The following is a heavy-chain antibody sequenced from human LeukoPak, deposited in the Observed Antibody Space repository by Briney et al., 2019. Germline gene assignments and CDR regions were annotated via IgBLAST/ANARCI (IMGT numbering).Heavy chain of an antibody. D-gene: IGHD5-12*01. CDR3: ARERGLLSGDDYYYYGMDV. CDR1: GGSISSYY. J-gene: IGHJ6*02. Sequence: SETLSLTCTVSGGSISSYYWSWIRQPPGKGLEWIGYIYYSGSTNYNPSLKSRVTISVDTSKNQFSLKLSSVTAADTAVYYCARERGLLSGDDYYYYGMDVWGQGTTVTVSS. CDR2: IYYSGST. V-gene: IGHV4-59*08.